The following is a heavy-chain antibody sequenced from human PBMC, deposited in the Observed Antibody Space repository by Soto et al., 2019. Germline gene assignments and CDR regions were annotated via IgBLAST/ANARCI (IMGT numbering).Heavy chain of an antibody. CDR2: INHSGST. CDR1: GGSFSGSY. J-gene: IGHJ4*02. CDR3: ARWSKGWFGDLPYDY. D-gene: IGHD3-10*01. V-gene: IGHV4-34*01. Sequence: PSETLSLTCAVYGGSFSGSYWSWIRQPPGKGLDWIGEINHSGSTNYNPSLKSRVTISVDTSKNQFSLKLSSVTAADTAVYYCARWSKGWFGDLPYDYWGQGTLVTVSS.